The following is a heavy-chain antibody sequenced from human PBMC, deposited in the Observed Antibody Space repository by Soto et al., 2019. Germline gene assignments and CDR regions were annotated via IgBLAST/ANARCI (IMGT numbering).Heavy chain of an antibody. CDR2: ISYDGSNK. D-gene: IGHD3-16*01. J-gene: IGHJ4*02. CDR3: AKGIMNAY. Sequence: VQLVESGGGVVKPGWSLRLSGAASGFTFSSYGMHWVRQAPGKGLEWVAVISYDGSNKYYADSVKGRFTISRDNSKNTLYVQKNCLRAKGTAGYDWAKGIMNAYWGQGTLVTVSS. CDR1: GFTFSSYG. V-gene: IGHV3-30*18.